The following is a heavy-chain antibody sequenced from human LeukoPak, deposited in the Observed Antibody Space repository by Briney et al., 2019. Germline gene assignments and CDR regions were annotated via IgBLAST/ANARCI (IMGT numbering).Heavy chain of an antibody. CDR3: ARLTDCYDSSGPTGY. CDR2: IYYSGST. V-gene: IGHV4-39*01. Sequence: SETLSLTCTVSGGSISSSSYYWGWIRQPPGKGLEWIGSIYYSGSTYYNPSLKSRVTISVDTSKNQFSLKLSSVTAADTAVYYCARLTDCYDSSGPTGYWGQGTLVTVSS. D-gene: IGHD3-22*01. J-gene: IGHJ4*02. CDR1: GGSISSSSYY.